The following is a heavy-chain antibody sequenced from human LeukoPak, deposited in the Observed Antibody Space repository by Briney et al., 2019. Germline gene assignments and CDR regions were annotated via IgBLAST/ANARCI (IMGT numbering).Heavy chain of an antibody. V-gene: IGHV4-34*01. Sequence: SETLSLTCAVYGGSFSGYYWSWIRQPPGKGLEWIGEINHSGSTNYNPSLKSRVTISVDTSKNQFSLKLSSATAADTAVYYCARGTRNIVVVTAVPYYFDYWGQGTLVTVSS. J-gene: IGHJ4*02. CDR1: GGSFSGYY. D-gene: IGHD2-21*02. CDR2: INHSGST. CDR3: ARGTRNIVVVTAVPYYFDY.